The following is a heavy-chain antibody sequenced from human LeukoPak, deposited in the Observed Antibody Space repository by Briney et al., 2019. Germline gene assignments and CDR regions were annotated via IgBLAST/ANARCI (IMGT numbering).Heavy chain of an antibody. CDR2: LYHSGST. D-gene: IGHD5-12*01. CDR3: ARRSSSGWLRSSAFDI. V-gene: IGHV4-38-2*01. CDR1: GYSISSGYY. Sequence: SETLSLTCAVSGYSISSGYYWGWIRQPPGKGLEWIGSLYHSGSTYCNPSLKSRVTISVDTSKNQFSLKLSSVTAADTAVYYCARRSSSGWLRSSAFDIWGQGTMVTVSS. J-gene: IGHJ3*02.